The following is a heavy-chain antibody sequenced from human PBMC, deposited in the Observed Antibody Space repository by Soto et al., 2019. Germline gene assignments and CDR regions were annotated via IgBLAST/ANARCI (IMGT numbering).Heavy chain of an antibody. V-gene: IGHV4-59*12. Sequence: SETLSLTCTVSGGSISSYYWSWIRQPPGKGLEWIGYIYYSGSTNYNPSLKSRVTISVDTSKNQFSLKLSSVTAADTAVYYCARGRRCSSTSCYVNAYHYWGQGTLVTVSS. J-gene: IGHJ4*02. D-gene: IGHD2-2*01. CDR2: IYYSGST. CDR1: GGSISSYY. CDR3: ARGRRCSSTSCYVNAYHY.